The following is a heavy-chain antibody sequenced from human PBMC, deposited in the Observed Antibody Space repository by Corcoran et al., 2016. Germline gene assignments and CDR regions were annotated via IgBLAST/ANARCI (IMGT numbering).Heavy chain of an antibody. V-gene: IGHV1-69*01. CDR1: GGTFSSYA. D-gene: IGHD2-2*01. CDR3: AIDIVVVPAAITYYYYYGMDV. J-gene: IGHJ6*02. Sequence: QVQLVQSGAEVKKPGSSVKVSCKASGGTFSSYAISWVRQAPGQGLEGMGGIIPIFGTANYAQKFQGRVTITADESPSKAYMELRSLRYEDTAVYYCAIDIVVVPAAITYYYYYGMDVWGQGTTVTVSS. CDR2: IIPIFGTA.